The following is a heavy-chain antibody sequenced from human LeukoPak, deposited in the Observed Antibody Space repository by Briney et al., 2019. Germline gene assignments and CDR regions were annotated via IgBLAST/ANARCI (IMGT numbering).Heavy chain of an antibody. CDR3: ASSLGYCSGGSCYYWFDP. V-gene: IGHV4-59*12. J-gene: IGHJ5*02. D-gene: IGHD2-15*01. Sequence: SETLSLTCTVSGGSISSYYWSWIRQPPGKGLEWIGYIYHSGSTYYNPSLKSRVTISVDRSKNQFSLKLSSVTAADTAVYYCASSLGYCSGGSCYYWFDPWGQGTLVTVSS. CDR2: IYHSGST. CDR1: GGSISSYY.